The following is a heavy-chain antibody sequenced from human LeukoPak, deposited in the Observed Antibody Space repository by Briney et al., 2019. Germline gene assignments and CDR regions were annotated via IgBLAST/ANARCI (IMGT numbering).Heavy chain of an antibody. Sequence: SETLSLTCNVSGGPITDYYWSWIRQPPGKGLQWIGYIYFRGTSNYNPSFKSRVTISVDTSKNQFSLRLSSVTAADTAVYYCARDRFYDNTGFRRLDFWGQGVLVTVSS. V-gene: IGHV4-59*01. CDR1: GGPITDYY. CDR2: IYFRGTS. CDR3: ARDRFYDNTGFRRLDF. J-gene: IGHJ4*02. D-gene: IGHD3-22*01.